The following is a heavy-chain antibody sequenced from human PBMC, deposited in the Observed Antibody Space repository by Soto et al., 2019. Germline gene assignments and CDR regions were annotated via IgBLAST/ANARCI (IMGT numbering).Heavy chain of an antibody. J-gene: IGHJ4*02. V-gene: IGHV1-46*01. Sequence: QVQLEQSGPQLKMPGASVKVSCKASGYIFINYYMHWVRQAPGQGPEWMGFVNPRTGSTNYAQKFQGRLTLTRDTSTSTFYMDLSGLTAADTAVYFWARDSHTVKNLEWGQGTLVTVSS. CDR1: GYIFINYY. D-gene: IGHD4-4*01. CDR3: ARDSHTVKNLE. CDR2: VNPRTGST.